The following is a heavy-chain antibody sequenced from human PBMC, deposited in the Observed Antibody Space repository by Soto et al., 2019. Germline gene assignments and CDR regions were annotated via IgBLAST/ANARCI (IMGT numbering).Heavy chain of an antibody. D-gene: IGHD1-26*01. CDR2: IIPIFGTA. Sequence: GASVKVSCKASGGTFSSYAISWVRQAPGQGLEWMGGIIPIFGTANYAQKFQCRVTITADESTSTAYMELSSLRSEDTAVYYCARAPVVLGAHDYWGQGTLVTVSS. V-gene: IGHV1-69*13. J-gene: IGHJ4*02. CDR1: GGTFSSYA. CDR3: ARAPVVLGAHDY.